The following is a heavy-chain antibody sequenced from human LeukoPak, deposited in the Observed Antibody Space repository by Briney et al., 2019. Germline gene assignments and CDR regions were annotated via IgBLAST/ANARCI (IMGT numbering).Heavy chain of an antibody. CDR1: GGSFSGYY. CDR3: ARCNYYYGMDV. J-gene: IGHJ6*02. V-gene: IGHV4-34*01. CDR2: INHSGST. Sequence: SETLSLTCAVYGGSFSGYYWSWIRQPPGKGLEWIGEINHSGSTNYNPSLKSRVTIPVDTSKNHSSLKLSSITAADTAVYYSARCNYYYGMDVWGQGTTVTVSS.